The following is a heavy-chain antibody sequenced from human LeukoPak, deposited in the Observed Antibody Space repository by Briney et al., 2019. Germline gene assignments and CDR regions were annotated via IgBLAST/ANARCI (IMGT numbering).Heavy chain of an antibody. Sequence: PGGSLRLSCAASGFTFDDYAMHWVRQAPGKGLEWVSGISWNSGSIGYADSVKGRFTISRDNAKNSLYLQMNSLRAEDTAVYYCARDPGWGALDHWGQGTLVTVS. J-gene: IGHJ4*02. CDR2: ISWNSGSI. D-gene: IGHD3-16*01. CDR3: ARDPGWGALDH. V-gene: IGHV3-9*01. CDR1: GFTFDDYA.